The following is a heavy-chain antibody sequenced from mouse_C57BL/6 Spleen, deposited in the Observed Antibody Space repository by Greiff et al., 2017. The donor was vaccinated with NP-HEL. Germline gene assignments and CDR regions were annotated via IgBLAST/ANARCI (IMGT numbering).Heavy chain of an antibody. CDR3: ARELAYEGMDY. CDR2: INYDGSST. J-gene: IGHJ4*01. D-gene: IGHD2-12*01. Sequence: EVKVVESGGGLVKPGGSLKLSCTASGFTFSDYYMAWVRQVPEKGLEWVANINYDGSSTYYLDSLKSRFIISRDNAKNILYLQMSSLKSEDTATYYCARELAYEGMDYWGQGTSVTVSS. V-gene: IGHV5-16*01. CDR1: GFTFSDYY.